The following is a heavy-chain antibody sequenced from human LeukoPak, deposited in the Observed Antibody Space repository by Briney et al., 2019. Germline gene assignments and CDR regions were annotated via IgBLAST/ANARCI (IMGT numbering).Heavy chain of an antibody. Sequence: GGSLRLSCAGSGFTFSNYARTWVRQAPGKGLQWISSISGSGGTTQYADSVKSRLTISTDNPKKTLYLQMNSMRADDTAVYYCARDPNGDYVGAFDFWGQGTTVTVS. CDR3: ARDPNGDYVGAFDF. CDR2: ISGSGGTT. V-gene: IGHV3-23*01. J-gene: IGHJ3*01. D-gene: IGHD4-17*01. CDR1: GFTFSNYA.